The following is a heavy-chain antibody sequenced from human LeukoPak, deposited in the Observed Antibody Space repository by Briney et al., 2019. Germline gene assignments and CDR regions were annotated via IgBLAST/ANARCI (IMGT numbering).Heavy chain of an antibody. V-gene: IGHV3-74*01. CDR1: DFTFSSYW. CDR3: ARLYCSTTSCPKAFDY. J-gene: IGHJ4*02. D-gene: IGHD2-2*01. Sequence: LAGGSLRLSCAASDFTFSSYWMHWVRQAPGKGLVWVSQINNDGSTTSYADSVKRRFTISRENAQNTLYLQMDSLRAEDTAVYYCARLYCSTTSCPKAFDYWGQGTLVTVSS. CDR2: INNDGSTT.